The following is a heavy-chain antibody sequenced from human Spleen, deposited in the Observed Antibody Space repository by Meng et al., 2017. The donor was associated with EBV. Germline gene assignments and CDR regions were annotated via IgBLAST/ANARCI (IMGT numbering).Heavy chain of an antibody. CDR1: GGSVGDSY. CDR3: SSLSDSGFY. Sequence: QVQPQQWGAVLLTVSGALSLTCSVYGGSVGDSYWTWIRQLPGKWLDWIGEIDHSGSTNHSPSLKSRVTISVDSSKTQFSLKLTSVTAADTAVYYCSSLSDSGFYWGQGTLVTVSS. D-gene: IGHD2-15*01. CDR2: IDHSGST. J-gene: IGHJ4*02. V-gene: IGHV4-34*01.